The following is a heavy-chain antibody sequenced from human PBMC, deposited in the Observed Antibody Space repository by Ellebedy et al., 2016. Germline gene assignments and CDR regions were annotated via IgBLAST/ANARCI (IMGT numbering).Heavy chain of an antibody. D-gene: IGHD6-13*01. CDR3: AGPAAVGTKAFDY. CDR2: IYQDGSNQ. CDR1: GFSFRSYW. V-gene: IGHV3-7*01. Sequence: GESLKIPCVASGFSFRSYWMSWVRQAPGKGLEWVANIYQDGSNQYYVDSVKGRFTISRDNANKSLFLQMNSLRAEDTAVYYCAGPAAVGTKAFDYWGQGTLVTVSS. J-gene: IGHJ4*02.